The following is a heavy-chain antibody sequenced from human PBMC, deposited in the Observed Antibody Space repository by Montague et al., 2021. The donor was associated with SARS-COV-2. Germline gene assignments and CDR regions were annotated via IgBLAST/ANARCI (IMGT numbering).Heavy chain of an antibody. D-gene: IGHD1-1*01. CDR2: LSASGGIT. V-gene: IGHV3-23*01. CDR3: AKGTDTGNSYFALDV. Sequence: SLRLSCAASGFTFSSIAMSWVRQAPGKGLEWVSALSASGGITNYADSVKGRFTISRDNLKNTLFLQMNSLTDGDSAIYYCAKGTDTGNSYFALDVWGQGTTVSVSS. CDR1: GFTFSSIA. J-gene: IGHJ6*02.